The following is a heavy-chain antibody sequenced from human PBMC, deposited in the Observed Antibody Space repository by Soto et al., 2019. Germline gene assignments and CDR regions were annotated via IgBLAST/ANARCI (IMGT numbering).Heavy chain of an antibody. J-gene: IGHJ6*02. V-gene: IGHV1-69*06. CDR3: ARGEGKYSSSWYLSYYYYGMDV. D-gene: IGHD6-13*01. CDR2: IIPIFGTA. CDR1: GGTFSSYA. Sequence: VASVKVSCKASGGTFSSYAISWVRQAPGQGLEWMGGIIPIFGTANYAQKFQGRVTITADKSTSTAYMELSSLRSEDTAVYYCARGEGKYSSSWYLSYYYYGMDVWGQGTTVTVSS.